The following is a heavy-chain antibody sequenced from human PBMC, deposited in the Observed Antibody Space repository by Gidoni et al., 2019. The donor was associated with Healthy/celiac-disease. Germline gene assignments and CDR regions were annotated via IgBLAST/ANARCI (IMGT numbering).Heavy chain of an antibody. J-gene: IGHJ4*02. V-gene: IGHV4-34*01. Sequence: QLQLQQWGAGLLKHSETLSLTCAVYGGSCSGYYWSWIRQPPGKGLEWIGEINHSGSTNYNPSLNSRVTISVDTSKNQFSLKLSSVTAADTAVYYCARAPSTSRAGCYFDYWGQGTLVTVSS. CDR3: ARAPSTSRAGCYFDY. CDR2: INHSGST. CDR1: GGSCSGYY. D-gene: IGHD2-2*01.